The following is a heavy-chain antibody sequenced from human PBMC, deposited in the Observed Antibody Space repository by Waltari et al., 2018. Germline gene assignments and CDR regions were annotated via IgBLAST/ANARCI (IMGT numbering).Heavy chain of an antibody. CDR3: AGLRAGAFDY. CDR1: GYSISSGYY. D-gene: IGHD1-26*01. CDR2: IYHSGST. V-gene: IGHV4-38-2*01. Sequence: QVQLQESGPGLVKPSETLSLTCAVSGYSISSGYYWGWIRQPPGKGLEWIGSIYHSGSTYYNASLKSRVTISVDTSKNQFSLKLSAVTAADTAVYYCAGLRAGAFDYWGQGTLVTVSS. J-gene: IGHJ4*02.